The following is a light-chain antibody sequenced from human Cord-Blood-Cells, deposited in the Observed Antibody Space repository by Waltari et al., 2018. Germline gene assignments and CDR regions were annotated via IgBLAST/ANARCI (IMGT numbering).Light chain of an antibody. Sequence: QYVLKQPPSVSGAPGQRVTISCTGSSSNTGAGYDVHWYQQLPGTAPKLLIYGNSNRPSGVPDLCSGSKSGTSASLAITGLQAEDEADYYCQSDDSSLSGSVCGGGTKLTVL. V-gene: IGLV1-40*01. CDR2: GNS. J-gene: IGLJ2*01. CDR3: QSDDSSLSGSV. CDR1: SSNTGAGYD.